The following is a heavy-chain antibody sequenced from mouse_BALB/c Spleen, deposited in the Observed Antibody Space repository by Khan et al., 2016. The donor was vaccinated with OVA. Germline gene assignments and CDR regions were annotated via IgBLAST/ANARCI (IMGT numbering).Heavy chain of an antibody. Sequence: EVQLQESGPGLVKPSQSLSLTCTVTGCSITSGYAWNWIRQFPGNKLEWMGYISYSGGTSYNPSLKSRISITRDTSKNQFFLQLNSVTTGDTATYYCARGNYYGYYFDYWGQGTPLTVSS. J-gene: IGHJ2*01. CDR1: GCSITSGYA. CDR3: ARGNYYGYYFDY. D-gene: IGHD1-1*01. CDR2: ISYSGGT. V-gene: IGHV3-2*02.